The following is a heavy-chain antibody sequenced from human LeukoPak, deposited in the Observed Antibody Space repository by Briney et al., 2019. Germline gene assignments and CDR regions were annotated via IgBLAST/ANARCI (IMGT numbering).Heavy chain of an antibody. J-gene: IGHJ5*02. D-gene: IGHD1-14*01. CDR1: GYTFTSYD. CDR3: ARGRPDANWFDP. Sequence: ASVKVSCKASGYTFTSYDINWVRQATGQGLEWMGWMNPNSGNTGYAQKFQGRVTMTRNTSISTAYMELSSLRSEDTAVYYCARGRPDANWFDPWGQGTPVTVSS. V-gene: IGHV1-8*01. CDR2: MNPNSGNT.